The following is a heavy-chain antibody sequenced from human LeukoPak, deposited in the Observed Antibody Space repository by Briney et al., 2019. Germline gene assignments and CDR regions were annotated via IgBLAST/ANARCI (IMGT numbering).Heavy chain of an antibody. CDR3: ARDVAGFDY. V-gene: IGHV4-59*01. CDR2: IYYSGST. CDR1: GGSISSYY. D-gene: IGHD6-13*01. J-gene: IGHJ4*02. Sequence: SETLSLTCAVSGGSISSYYWSWIRQPPGKGLEWIGYIYYSGSTNYNPSPKSRVTISVDTSKNQFSLKLSSVTAADTAVYYCARDVAGFDYWGQGTLVTVSS.